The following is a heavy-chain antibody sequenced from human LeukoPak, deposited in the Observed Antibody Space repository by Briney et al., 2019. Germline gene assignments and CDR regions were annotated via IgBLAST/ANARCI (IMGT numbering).Heavy chain of an antibody. CDR3: ARGGELNNWFDP. Sequence: PSETLSLTCAVYGGSFSGYYWSWIRQPPGKGLEWIGEINHSGSTNYNPSLKSRVTISEDTSNFQFPLRLSSVTAADTAVYYCARGGELNNWFDPWGQGTLVIVSS. D-gene: IGHD1-7*01. J-gene: IGHJ5*02. V-gene: IGHV4-34*01. CDR2: INHSGST. CDR1: GGSFSGYY.